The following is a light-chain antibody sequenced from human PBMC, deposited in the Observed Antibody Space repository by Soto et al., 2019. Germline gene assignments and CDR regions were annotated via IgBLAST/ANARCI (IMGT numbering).Light chain of an antibody. CDR3: QSHDSSLSAWV. V-gene: IGLV1-40*01. Sequence: QLVLTQPPSASGTPGQRVTISCSGSSSNIGSNTVNWYQQLPGTAPKLLIYGNTNRPSGVPDRFSGSKSGTSASLAITGLQAEDEADYYCQSHDSSLSAWVFGGGTKLTVL. J-gene: IGLJ3*02. CDR2: GNT. CDR1: SSNIGSNT.